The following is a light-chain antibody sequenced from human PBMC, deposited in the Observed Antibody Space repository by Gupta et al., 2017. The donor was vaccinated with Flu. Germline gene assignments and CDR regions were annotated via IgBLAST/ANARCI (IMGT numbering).Light chain of an antibody. Sequence: DVVLTQSPLSLPVTLGQPAPTSCRSSQSLVYSGGVTDLNWFQQRPGQSPRRLIYHVSNRDSGVPDRFSGSGSGSDFTLRISRVEAEDFGVYYCMHHGDWPPYTFGQGTKLEIK. V-gene: IGKV2-30*01. J-gene: IGKJ2*01. CDR1: QSLVYSGGVTD. CDR3: MHHGDWPPYT. CDR2: HVS.